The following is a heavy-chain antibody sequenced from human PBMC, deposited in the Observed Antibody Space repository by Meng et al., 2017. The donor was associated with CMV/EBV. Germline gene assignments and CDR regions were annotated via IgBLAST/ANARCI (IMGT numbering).Heavy chain of an antibody. V-gene: IGHV3-7*02. CDR3: RLGHYSQD. Sequence: YLVGSGGGLVQPGGSLRLSCAASGLTISNYWMSWVRQAPGKGLEWVANIKKDGSEKYYEDSVKGRFSISRDNADNSLYLQMNNLRAEDTAVYYCRLGHYSQDWGQGTLVTVSS. CDR2: IKKDGSEK. CDR1: GLTISNYW. D-gene: IGHD4-17*01. J-gene: IGHJ4*02.